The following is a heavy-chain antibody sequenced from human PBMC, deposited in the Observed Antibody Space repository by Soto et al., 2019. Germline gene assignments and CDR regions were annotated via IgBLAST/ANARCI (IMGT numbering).Heavy chain of an antibody. Sequence: SETLSLTCTVSGGSISSYYWSWIRQPPGKGLEWIGYIYYSGSTNYNPSLKSRVTISVDTSKNQFSLKLSSVTAADTAVYYCARADYDILTGYWSVGAFDIWGQGTRVTVAS. V-gene: IGHV4-59*01. CDR1: GGSISSYY. CDR2: IYYSGST. CDR3: ARADYDILTGYWSVGAFDI. D-gene: IGHD3-9*01. J-gene: IGHJ3*02.